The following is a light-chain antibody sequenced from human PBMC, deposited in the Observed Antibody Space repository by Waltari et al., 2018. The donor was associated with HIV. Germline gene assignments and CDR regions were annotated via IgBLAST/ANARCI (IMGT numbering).Light chain of an antibody. J-gene: IGLJ3*02. Sequence: QSVLTPPPSASGTPAQRVTISCSGSSSNIGSNTVSWYHQIPGTAPKVLIYSNADRPSGVPDRFSGSKSGTSASLASSGLQSEDEADYYCATCDDSLNGWVFGGGTKVTVL. CDR1: SSNIGSNT. V-gene: IGLV1-44*01. CDR2: SNA. CDR3: ATCDDSLNGWV.